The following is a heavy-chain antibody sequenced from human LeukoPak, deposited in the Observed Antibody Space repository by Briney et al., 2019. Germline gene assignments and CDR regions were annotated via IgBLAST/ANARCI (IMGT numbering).Heavy chain of an antibody. CDR3: ARAYSSSWLIRFDY. CDR1: GGSISSYY. V-gene: IGHV4-59*08. D-gene: IGHD6-13*01. CDR2: IYYSGST. Sequence: SETLSLTCTVSGGSISSYYWSWIRQPPGKGLEWIGYIYYSGSTNYNPSLKSRVTISVDTSKNQFSLKLSSVTAADTAVYYCARAYSSSWLIRFDYWGQGTLVTVSS. J-gene: IGHJ4*02.